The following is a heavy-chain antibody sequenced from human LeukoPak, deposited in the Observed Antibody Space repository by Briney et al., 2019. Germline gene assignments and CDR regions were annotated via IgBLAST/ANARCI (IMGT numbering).Heavy chain of an antibody. D-gene: IGHD3-9*01. V-gene: IGHV1-69*04. J-gene: IGHJ4*02. CDR2: IIPILGIA. Sequence: SVNVSCKASGGTFSSYAISWVRQAPGQGLEWMGRIIPILGIANYAQKFQGRVTITADKSTSTAYMELSSLRSEDTAVYYCARVGGYDILTGYEYWGQGTLVTVSS. CDR1: GGTFSSYA. CDR3: ARVGGYDILTGYEY.